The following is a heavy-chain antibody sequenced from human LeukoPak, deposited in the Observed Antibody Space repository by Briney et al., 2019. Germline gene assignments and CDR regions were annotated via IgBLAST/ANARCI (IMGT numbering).Heavy chain of an antibody. Sequence: PGGSLRLSCAASGFTFSSYAMSWVRQAPGKGLEWVSAISGSGGSTYYADSVKGRFTISRDNSKNTLYLQMNSLRAEDTAVYYCAKDGDRGWYSGYYFDYWGQGTLVTVSS. CDR3: AKDGDRGWYSGYYFDY. D-gene: IGHD2-15*01. V-gene: IGHV3-23*01. CDR2: ISGSGGST. J-gene: IGHJ4*02. CDR1: GFTFSSYA.